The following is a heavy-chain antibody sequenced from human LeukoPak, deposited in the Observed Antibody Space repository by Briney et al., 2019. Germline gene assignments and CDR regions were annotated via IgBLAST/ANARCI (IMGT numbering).Heavy chain of an antibody. Sequence: GGSLRLSCAASGFTFSSYWMSWVRQAPGKGLEWVADIKKDGSEKYYVDSVKGRFTISRDNAKTSLYLQMNSLRAEDTAVYYCARDLSGVAGYTYGRGIDYWGQGTLVTVSS. CDR3: ARDLSGVAGYTYGRGIDY. CDR1: GFTFSSYW. D-gene: IGHD5-18*01. V-gene: IGHV3-7*01. J-gene: IGHJ4*02. CDR2: IKKDGSEK.